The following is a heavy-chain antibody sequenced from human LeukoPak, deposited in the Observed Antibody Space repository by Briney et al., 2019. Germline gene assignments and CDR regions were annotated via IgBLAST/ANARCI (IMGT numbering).Heavy chain of an antibody. CDR1: GFTFSSYA. CDR2: ISGSGGST. V-gene: IGHV3-23*01. CDR3: AKDRGYYYDSSGYLGAFDI. Sequence: PGGSLRLSCAASGFTFSSYAMSWARQAPGKGLEWVSAISGSGGSTYYADSVKGRFTISRDNSKNTLYLQMNSLRAEDTAVYYCAKDRGYYYDSSGYLGAFDIWGQGTMVTVSS. J-gene: IGHJ3*02. D-gene: IGHD3-22*01.